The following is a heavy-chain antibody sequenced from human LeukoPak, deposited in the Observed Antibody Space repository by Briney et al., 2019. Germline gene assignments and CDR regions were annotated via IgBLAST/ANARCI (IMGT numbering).Heavy chain of an antibody. CDR1: GGSISSGDDE. J-gene: IGHJ5*02. Sequence: KSSQTLSLTCTVSGGSISSGDDESGWIRQPPGKGLEQFGFIYYSGRTHYNPSLKTRITIPVDTSKNQFSLKLSSVTAADTAVYYCARDTWIQWNGPNLFDPGGQGTLLTVS. CDR2: IYYSGRT. CDR3: ARDTWIQWNGPNLFDP. V-gene: IGHV4-30-4*01. D-gene: IGHD5-12*01.